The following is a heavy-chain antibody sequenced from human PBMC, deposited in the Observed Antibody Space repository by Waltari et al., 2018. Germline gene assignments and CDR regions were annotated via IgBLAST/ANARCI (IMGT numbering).Heavy chain of an antibody. V-gene: IGHV3-21*01. CDR1: GFTFSRYS. CDR2: ISSSSSYI. Sequence: EVQLVESGGGLVKPGGSLRLSCAASGFTFSRYSMNWVRQAPGKGLGWVSSISSSSSYIYYADSVKGRFTISRDNAKNSLYLQMNSLRAEDTAVYYCARDFQGSSEGDWGQGTMVTVSS. J-gene: IGHJ3*01. CDR3: ARDFQGSSEGD. D-gene: IGHD2-21*01.